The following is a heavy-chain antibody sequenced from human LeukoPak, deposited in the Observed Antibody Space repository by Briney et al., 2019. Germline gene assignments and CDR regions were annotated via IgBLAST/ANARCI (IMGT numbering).Heavy chain of an antibody. V-gene: IGHV1-8*03. CDR1: GYTFTNHD. CDR2: MNPNSGNT. D-gene: IGHD3-16*01. J-gene: IGHJ4*02. CDR3: ARDYYDYVWGSPPGYPDY. Sequence: ASVKVSCKASGYTFTNHDINWVRQATGEGLEWMGWMNPNSGNTGYAQKFQGRVTITRNTSISTAYMELSRLRSDDTAVYYCARDYYDYVWGSPPGYPDYWGQGTLVTVSS.